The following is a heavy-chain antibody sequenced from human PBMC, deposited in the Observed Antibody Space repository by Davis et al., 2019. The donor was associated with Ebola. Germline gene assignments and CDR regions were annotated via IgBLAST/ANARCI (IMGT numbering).Heavy chain of an antibody. Sequence: ASVKVSCKASGGTFISYAINWVRQATGQGLEWMGWMNPHSGNTGYAQNFQGRVTMTRNTSISTAYMELISLRSEDTAVYYCARGRDLVVVPAATRKGYYYYGMDVWGQGTTVTVSS. V-gene: IGHV1-8*02. J-gene: IGHJ6*02. CDR2: MNPHSGNT. CDR1: GGTFISYA. D-gene: IGHD2-2*01. CDR3: ARGRDLVVVPAATRKGYYYYGMDV.